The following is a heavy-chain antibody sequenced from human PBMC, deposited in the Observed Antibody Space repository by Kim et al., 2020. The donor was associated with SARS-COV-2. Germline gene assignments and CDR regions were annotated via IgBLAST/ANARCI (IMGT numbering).Heavy chain of an antibody. Sequence: SVKVSCKASGGTFSSYAISWVRQAPGQGLEWMGGIIPIFGTANYAQKFQGRVTITADESTSTAYMELSSLRSEDTAVYYCARDHVTMVRANWFDPWGQGTLVTVSS. D-gene: IGHD3-10*01. V-gene: IGHV1-69*13. CDR1: GGTFSSYA. J-gene: IGHJ5*02. CDR2: IIPIFGTA. CDR3: ARDHVTMVRANWFDP.